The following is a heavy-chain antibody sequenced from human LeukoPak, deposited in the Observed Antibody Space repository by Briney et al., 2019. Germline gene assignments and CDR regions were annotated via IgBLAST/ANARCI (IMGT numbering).Heavy chain of an antibody. Sequence: PGESLRLSCAASGFTFSGYWMSWVRQAPGKGLEWVANIKQDGSEKYYVDSVKGRFTISRDNAKNSLYLQMNSLRAEDTAVYYCARLSIAAAGSDYWGQGTLVTVSS. V-gene: IGHV3-7*01. J-gene: IGHJ4*02. CDR3: ARLSIAAAGSDY. CDR1: GFTFSGYW. CDR2: IKQDGSEK. D-gene: IGHD6-13*01.